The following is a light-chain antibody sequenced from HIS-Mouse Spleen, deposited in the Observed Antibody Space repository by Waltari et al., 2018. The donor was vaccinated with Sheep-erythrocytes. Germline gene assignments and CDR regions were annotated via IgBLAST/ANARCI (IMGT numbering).Light chain of an antibody. CDR1: SGSIASNT. V-gene: IGLV6-57*04. J-gene: IGLJ2*01. CDR3: QSYDSSNVV. CDR2: EDN. Sequence: NFMLTQPHSVSESPGKTVTISCTRSSGSIASNTGQWYQQRPASAPTTWIYEDNQRPSGVPDRFSGSIDSSSNSASLTISGLKTEDEADYYCQSYDSSNVVFGGGTKLTVL.